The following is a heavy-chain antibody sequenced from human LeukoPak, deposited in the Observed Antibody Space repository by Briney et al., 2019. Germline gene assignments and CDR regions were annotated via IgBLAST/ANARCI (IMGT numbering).Heavy chain of an antibody. Sequence: GESLQISCQGSGSSFTNYWISWARQMPGKGLEWMGTIDPSDSYTNYSPSFQGPVTISADRSISTAYLQWSGLRASDTAIYYCARHRDIVHTIPFDYWGQGTLVTVSS. CDR2: IDPSDSYT. CDR1: GSSFTNYW. V-gene: IGHV5-10-1*01. J-gene: IGHJ4*02. D-gene: IGHD5-12*01. CDR3: ARHRDIVHTIPFDY.